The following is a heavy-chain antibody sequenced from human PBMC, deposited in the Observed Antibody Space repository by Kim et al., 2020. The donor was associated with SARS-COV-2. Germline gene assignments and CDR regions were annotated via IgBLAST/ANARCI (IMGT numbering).Heavy chain of an antibody. CDR3: AREPVARYGAYYYYGMDV. D-gene: IGHD2-15*01. J-gene: IGHJ6*02. V-gene: IGHV4-59*01. Sequence: KSRVTISVDTSKNQFSLKLSSVTAADTAVYYCAREPVARYGAYYYYGMDVWGQGTTVTVSS.